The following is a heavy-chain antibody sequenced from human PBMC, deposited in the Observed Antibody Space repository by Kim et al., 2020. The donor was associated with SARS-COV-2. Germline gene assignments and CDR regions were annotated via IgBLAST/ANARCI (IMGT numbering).Heavy chain of an antibody. Sequence: ASVKVSCKASGYTFTSYGISWVRQAPGQGLEWMGWISAYNGNTNYAQKLQGRVTMTTDTSTSTAYMELRSLRSDDTAVYYCARDPRYCSSTSCYGGIDYWGQGTLVTVSS. CDR3: ARDPRYCSSTSCYGGIDY. V-gene: IGHV1-18*01. D-gene: IGHD2-2*01. CDR1: GYTFTSYG. J-gene: IGHJ4*02. CDR2: ISAYNGNT.